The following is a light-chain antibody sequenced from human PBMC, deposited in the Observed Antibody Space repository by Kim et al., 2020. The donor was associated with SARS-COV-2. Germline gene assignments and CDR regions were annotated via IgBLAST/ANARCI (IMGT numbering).Light chain of an antibody. CDR2: DTN. CDR1: SSIIGDNS. J-gene: IGLJ2*01. V-gene: IGLV1-51*01. CDR3: GTWDDGLSAGV. Sequence: GQKGTISCSGSSSIIGDNSISWFQQFPGTAPRLLIYDTNKRPSGIPDRFSGSKSVTSATLDITGLQTGDEADYYCGTWDDGLSAGVFGGGTQLTVL.